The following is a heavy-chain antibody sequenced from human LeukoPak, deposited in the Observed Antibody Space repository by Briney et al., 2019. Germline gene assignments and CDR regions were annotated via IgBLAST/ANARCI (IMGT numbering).Heavy chain of an antibody. D-gene: IGHD4/OR15-4a*01. Sequence: GGSLRLSCAASGFTFSSYWMSWVRQAPGKGLEWVANINLDGSQKYYVDSLKGRFTISRDNAKNSLYLQMDSLRVEDTAVYYCARDVDYANPRHDYWGQGTLVTVSS. J-gene: IGHJ4*02. CDR1: GFTFSSYW. V-gene: IGHV3-7*01. CDR2: INLDGSQK. CDR3: ARDVDYANPRHDY.